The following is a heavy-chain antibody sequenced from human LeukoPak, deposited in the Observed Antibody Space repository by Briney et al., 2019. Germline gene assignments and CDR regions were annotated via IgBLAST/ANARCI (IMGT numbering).Heavy chain of an antibody. CDR1: GFAFSDFW. CDR2: IRHDGNAK. V-gene: IGHV3-7*01. J-gene: IGHJ4*02. CDR3: ATPHDSAGND. Sequence: PGRSLRLSCAAAGFAFSDFWMSWVRQAPGKGLEWVANIRHDGNAKNYVPSVRGRFTISRDNAKNSLYLQMNSLTVEDTAVYYCATPHDSAGNDWGQGTLVTVSS. D-gene: IGHD2-15*01.